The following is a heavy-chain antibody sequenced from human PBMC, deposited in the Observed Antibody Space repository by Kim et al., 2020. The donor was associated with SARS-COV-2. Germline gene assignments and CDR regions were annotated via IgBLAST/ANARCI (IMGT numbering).Heavy chain of an antibody. CDR3: TIMGGYSGWGY. CDR1: GFTFINAW. D-gene: IGHD5-12*01. J-gene: IGHJ4*02. CDR2: IKSKADGGTT. V-gene: IGHV3-15*01. Sequence: GGSLRLSCAASGFTFINAWMSWVRQAPGKGLEWVGRIKSKADGGTTDYAAPVKGRFTISGDDSKNTLYLQMNSLKTEDTAVYYCTIMGGYSGWGYWGQGTLVTVSS.